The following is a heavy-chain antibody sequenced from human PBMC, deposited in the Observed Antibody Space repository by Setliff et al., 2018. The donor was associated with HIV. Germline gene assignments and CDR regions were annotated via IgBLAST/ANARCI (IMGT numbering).Heavy chain of an antibody. Sequence: SETLSLTCSVSGVSMTNNYWTWIRQSPGKGLEWIGYVHYSGNTRYNPSLKSRVTISVDTSKNKFSLKLSSVTAADTAVYYCARDDYGGNAPFDYWGQGTLVTVSS. CDR2: VHYSGNT. CDR3: ARDDYGGNAPFDY. V-gene: IGHV4-59*12. CDR1: GVSMTNNY. J-gene: IGHJ4*02. D-gene: IGHD4-17*01.